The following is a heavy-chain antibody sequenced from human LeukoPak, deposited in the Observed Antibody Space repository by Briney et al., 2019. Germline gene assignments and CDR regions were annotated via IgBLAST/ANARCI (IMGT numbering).Heavy chain of an antibody. D-gene: IGHD2-2*01. Sequence: GGSLRLSCAASGFTFSNYGMHWVRQAPGKGLEWVAFIRYDGSNKYYADSVKGRFTISRDNSKNTLYLQMNSLRAEDTAVYYCANLWGDCSSTSCPIRDYWGQGTLVTVSS. CDR2: IRYDGSNK. CDR1: GFTFSNYG. J-gene: IGHJ4*02. V-gene: IGHV3-30*02. CDR3: ANLWGDCSSTSCPIRDY.